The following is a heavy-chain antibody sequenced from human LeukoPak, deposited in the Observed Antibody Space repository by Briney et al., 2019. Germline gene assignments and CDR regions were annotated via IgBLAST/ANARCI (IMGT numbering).Heavy chain of an antibody. V-gene: IGHV3-9*03. D-gene: IGHD3-10*01. Sequence: GGSLRLSCAASGFNFDDHAMHWVQQAPGKGLEWVSGISWNSGNIGYADSVKGRFTISRDNAKNSLYLQMNSLRAEDMALYYCAKGSYFGSPFGYWGQGTLVTVSS. CDR3: AKGSYFGSPFGY. J-gene: IGHJ4*02. CDR2: ISWNSGNI. CDR1: GFNFDDHA.